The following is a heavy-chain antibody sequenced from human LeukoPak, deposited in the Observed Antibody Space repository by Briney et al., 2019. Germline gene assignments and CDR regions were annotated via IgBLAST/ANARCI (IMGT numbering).Heavy chain of an antibody. Sequence: GGSLRLSCAASGLTVSSSYMSWVRQAPGKGLEWVSVIFGGETTYYADSVKGRFTISRDNSKNTLYLQMNSLRAEDTAVYYCARGLAVAGTGDAFDIWGQGTMVTVSS. D-gene: IGHD6-19*01. CDR1: GLTVSSSY. CDR3: ARGLAVAGTGDAFDI. V-gene: IGHV3-53*01. CDR2: IFGGETT. J-gene: IGHJ3*02.